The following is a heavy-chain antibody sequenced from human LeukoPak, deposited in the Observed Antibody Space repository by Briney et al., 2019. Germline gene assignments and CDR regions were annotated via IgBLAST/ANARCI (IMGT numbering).Heavy chain of an antibody. V-gene: IGHV1-18*01. CDR3: ARDEQIAVAGPSPFDY. D-gene: IGHD6-19*01. J-gene: IGHJ4*02. Sequence: ASVKVSCKASGYTFTSYGISWVRQAPGQGLEWMGWISAYNGNTNYAQKLQGRVTMTTDISTSTAYMELRSLRSDDTAVYYCARDEQIAVAGPSPFDYWGQGTLVTVSS. CDR1: GYTFTSYG. CDR2: ISAYNGNT.